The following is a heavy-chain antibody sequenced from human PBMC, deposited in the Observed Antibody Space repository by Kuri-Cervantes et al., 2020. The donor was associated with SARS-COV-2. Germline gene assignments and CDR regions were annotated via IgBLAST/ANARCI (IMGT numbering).Heavy chain of an antibody. Sequence: ETLSLTCAASGFTFSSYSMNWVRQAPGKGLEWVSYISSSSSTIYYADSVKGRFTISRDNAKNSLYLQMNSLRAEDTALYYCAKGYSSSSDYYYYMDVWGKGTTVTVSS. CDR3: AKGYSSSSDYYYYMDV. CDR1: GFTFSSYS. CDR2: ISSSSSTI. J-gene: IGHJ6*03. D-gene: IGHD6-6*01. V-gene: IGHV3-48*04.